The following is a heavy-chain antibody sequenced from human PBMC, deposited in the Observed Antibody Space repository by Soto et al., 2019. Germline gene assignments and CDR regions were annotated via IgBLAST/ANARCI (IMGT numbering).Heavy chain of an antibody. J-gene: IGHJ5*02. CDR3: ARDPGYSYGNT. CDR1: GYTFTNYY. Sequence: ASLKVYCKTSGYTFTNYYIHWLRQAPGQGLELMGIINPSGGGTTYAQKFQDRATMTRDTSARTAYMELSSLRSEDTAVYYCARDPGYSYGNTWGQGTLVTVSS. V-gene: IGHV1-46*01. CDR2: INPSGGGT. D-gene: IGHD5-18*01.